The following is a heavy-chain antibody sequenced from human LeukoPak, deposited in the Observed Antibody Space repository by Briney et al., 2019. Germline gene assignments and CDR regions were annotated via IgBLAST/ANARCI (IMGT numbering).Heavy chain of an antibody. D-gene: IGHD6-13*01. J-gene: IGHJ4*02. V-gene: IGHV3-49*04. CDR1: GFTFSNYW. CDR3: TRDLDSSSWLDY. Sequence: GGSLRLSCAASGFTFSNYWMHWVRQAPGKGLEWVGFIRSKAYGGTTEYAASVKGRFTISRDDSKSIAYLQMNSLKTEDTAVYYCTRDLDSSSWLDYWGQGTLVTVSS. CDR2: IRSKAYGGTT.